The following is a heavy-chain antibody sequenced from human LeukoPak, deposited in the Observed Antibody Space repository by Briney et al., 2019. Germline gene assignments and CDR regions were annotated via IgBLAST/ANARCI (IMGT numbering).Heavy chain of an antibody. D-gene: IGHD2-8*02. J-gene: IGHJ4*02. CDR1: GFPVSSNY. CDR2: SYSGGST. CDR3: ARGQGGTAGPYDY. Sequence: GGSLRLSCAASGFPVSSNYMSLARQAPGKGLEWVSFSYSGGSTYYADSVKGRFTISRDNSKSTLYLQMNSLRAEDTAVYYCARGQGGTAGPYDYWGQGTLVTVSS. V-gene: IGHV3-66*01.